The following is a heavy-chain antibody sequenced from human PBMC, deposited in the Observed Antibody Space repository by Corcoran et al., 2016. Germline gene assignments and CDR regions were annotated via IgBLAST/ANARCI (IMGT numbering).Heavy chain of an antibody. CDR3: ARDTGYGGNSRRGHFDY. CDR1: GGSISSYY. CDR2: IYYSGST. Sequence: QVQLQESGPGLVKPSETLSLTCTVSGGSISSYYWSWIRQPPGKGLEWIGYIYYSGSTNYNPSLKSRVTISVDTSKNQFSLKLSSVTAADTAVYYCARDTGYGGNSRRGHFDYWGQGTLVTVSS. D-gene: IGHD4-17*01. V-gene: IGHV4-59*01. J-gene: IGHJ4*02.